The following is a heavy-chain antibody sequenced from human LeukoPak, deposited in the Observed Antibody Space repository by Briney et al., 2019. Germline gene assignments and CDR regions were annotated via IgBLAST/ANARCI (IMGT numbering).Heavy chain of an antibody. J-gene: IGHJ5*02. CDR1: GGSISSYY. D-gene: IGHD2-21*02. V-gene: IGHV4-59*08. Sequence: SETLSLTCTVSGGSISSYYWSWIRQPPGKGLEWIGYIYYSGSTNYNPPLKSRVTISVDTSKNQFSLKLSSVTAADTAVYYCARIAYCGGDCYPEEGWFDPWGQGTLVTVSS. CDR3: ARIAYCGGDCYPEEGWFDP. CDR2: IYYSGST.